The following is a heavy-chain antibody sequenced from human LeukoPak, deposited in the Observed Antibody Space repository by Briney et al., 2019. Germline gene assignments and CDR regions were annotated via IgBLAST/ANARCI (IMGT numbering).Heavy chain of an antibody. V-gene: IGHV3-30*04. Sequence: PGGSLRLSCAASGFTFSSYAMHWVRQAPGKGLEWVAVISYDGSNKYYADSVKGRFTISRDNAKNSLYLQMKSLRAEDTAVYYCAREGLRYNWNFYRSDYYFDYWGQGTLVTVSS. D-gene: IGHD1-7*01. CDR3: AREGLRYNWNFYRSDYYFDY. J-gene: IGHJ4*02. CDR2: ISYDGSNK. CDR1: GFTFSSYA.